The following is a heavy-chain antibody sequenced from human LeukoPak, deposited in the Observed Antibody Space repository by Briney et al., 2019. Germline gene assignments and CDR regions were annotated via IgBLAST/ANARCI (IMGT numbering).Heavy chain of an antibody. CDR3: ARDPYSGTYSDYYYYYMDV. V-gene: IGHV3-23*01. Sequence: PRGSLRLSCAAAGFIFSNQGMSWVRQAPGKGLEWVSAISASGGTTYYADSVKGHFTISRDNAKNSLFLQLNSLRAEDTAVYYCARDPYSGTYSDYYYYYMDVWGKGTTVTVSS. J-gene: IGHJ6*03. D-gene: IGHD1-26*01. CDR1: GFIFSNQG. CDR2: ISASGGTT.